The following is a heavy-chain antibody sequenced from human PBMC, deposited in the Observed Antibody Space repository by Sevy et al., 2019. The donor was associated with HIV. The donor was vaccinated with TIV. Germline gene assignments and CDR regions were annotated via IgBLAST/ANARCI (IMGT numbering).Heavy chain of an antibody. V-gene: IGHV1-69*13. D-gene: IGHD3-10*01. CDR1: GGTFSSYA. CDR2: IIPIFGTA. Sequence: ASVKVSCKASGGTFSSYAISWARQAPGQGLEWMGGIIPIFGTANYAQKFQGRVTITADEATSTAYMELSSLRSEDTAVYFCARISTVRGLFNYFDPWGQGTPVTVSS. J-gene: IGHJ5*02. CDR3: ARISTVRGLFNYFDP.